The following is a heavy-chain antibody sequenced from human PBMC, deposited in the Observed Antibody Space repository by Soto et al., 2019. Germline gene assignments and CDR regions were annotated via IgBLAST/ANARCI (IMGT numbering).Heavy chain of an antibody. Sequence: GGSLRLSCAASGFSFGSDALSWVRQAPGKGLEWVSTISGSDGKTFYADSVKGRFSISRDTSQSTLYLQMNSLRADDTAMYYCARWSYLDYWGQGTRVTVSS. V-gene: IGHV3-23*01. J-gene: IGHJ4*02. CDR3: ARWSYLDY. D-gene: IGHD3-3*01. CDR1: GFSFGSDA. CDR2: ISGSDGKT.